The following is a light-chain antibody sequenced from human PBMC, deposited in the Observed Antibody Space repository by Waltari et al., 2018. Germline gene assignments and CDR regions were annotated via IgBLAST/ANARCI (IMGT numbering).Light chain of an antibody. V-gene: IGKV3-20*01. CDR3: QHYLRLPVT. Sequence: EIVLTQSPVTLSFSLGERATVSCRTTQSVSRALAWYQQKPGQAPRLLIYGASTRATGIPDRFSGSGSGTDFSLTISRLEPDDFVVYYCQHYLRLPVTFGQGTTVEI. J-gene: IGKJ1*01. CDR2: GAS. CDR1: QSVSRA.